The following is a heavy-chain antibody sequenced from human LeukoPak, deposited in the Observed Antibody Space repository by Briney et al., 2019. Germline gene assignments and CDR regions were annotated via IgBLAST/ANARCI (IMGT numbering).Heavy chain of an antibody. CDR3: AGDPDSTIWPQYFQH. V-gene: IGHV3-7*04. CDR1: GFTFSNCW. Sequence: GGSLRLSCAASGFTFSNCWMNWVRQAPGRGLEWVANVKQDGSETHYVDSVIGRFTISRDNAKNLLYLEMNSLRGEDTAVYYCAGDPDSTIWPQYFQHWGQGALVTVSS. D-gene: IGHD6-13*01. J-gene: IGHJ1*01. CDR2: VKQDGSET.